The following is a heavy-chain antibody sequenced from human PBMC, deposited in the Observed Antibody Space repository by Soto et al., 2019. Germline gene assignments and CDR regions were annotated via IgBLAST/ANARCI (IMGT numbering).Heavy chain of an antibody. CDR2: IYWDDSK. D-gene: IGHD1-26*01. CDR1: GFSLTTDRVG. CDR3: AHAYGGRSLY. Sequence: QITLKESGPTLVKPTQTLTLTCTFSGFSLTTDRVGVGWIRQPPGEALEWLAVIYWDDSKTYRPSLESRPTITKDTSKYQVALRMTNMDSLDTATYYCAHAYGGRSLYCGQGTLVTVSS. J-gene: IGHJ4*02. V-gene: IGHV2-5*02.